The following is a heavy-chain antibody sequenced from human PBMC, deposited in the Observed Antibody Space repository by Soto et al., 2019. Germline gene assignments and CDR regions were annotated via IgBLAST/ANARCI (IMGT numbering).Heavy chain of an antibody. D-gene: IGHD2-21*02. CDR2: IHPSGGGS. J-gene: IGHJ4*02. CDR3: ARGGHIAVVPASFYY. CDR1: GYTLNTYY. Sequence: ASVKVSCKPSGYTLNTYYLHWVRQAPGQGLEWMGIIHPSGGGSTYAQKFLGRVTMTRDTSTSTVFMELSSLRSADTAVYYCARGGHIAVVPASFYYWGQGTLVTVAS. V-gene: IGHV1-46*02.